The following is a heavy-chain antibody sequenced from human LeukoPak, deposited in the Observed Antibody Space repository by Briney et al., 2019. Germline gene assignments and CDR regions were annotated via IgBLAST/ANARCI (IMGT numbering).Heavy chain of an antibody. CDR1: GYTFSSYY. CDR3: ARRAATDYFDH. J-gene: IGHJ4*02. CDR2: INPSGGST. D-gene: IGHD2-15*01. Sequence: GASVKVSCKTTGYTFSSYYMHWVRQAPGQGLEWVGIINPSGGSTSYAQKFQGRVTMTTDTSTSTVKMELNSLRSEDTAVYYCARRAATDYFDHWGQGTLVTVSS. V-gene: IGHV1-46*01.